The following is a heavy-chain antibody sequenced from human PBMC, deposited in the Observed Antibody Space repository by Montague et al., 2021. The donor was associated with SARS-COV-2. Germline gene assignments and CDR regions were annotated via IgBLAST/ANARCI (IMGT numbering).Heavy chain of an antibody. D-gene: IGHD3-10*01. CDR3: ARVSGYGSGSSFNWFDS. J-gene: IGHJ5*01. CDR2: VYISGST. V-gene: IGHV4-4*07. Sequence: SETLSLTCIVSGGSTNSFYWSWVRQPAGKGLEWIGRVYISGSTDYNPSLKSRVTMLLDKSANELTLQVTSVTAADTAVYYCARVSGYGSGSSFNWFDSWGQGLVVTVSS. CDR1: GGSTNSFY.